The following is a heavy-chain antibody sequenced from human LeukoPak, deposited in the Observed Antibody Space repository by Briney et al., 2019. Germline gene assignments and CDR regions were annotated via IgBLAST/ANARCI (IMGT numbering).Heavy chain of an antibody. CDR3: ARDQELYYFDY. Sequence: GGSLRLSCADSAFTVSNKYMSWVRQAPGKGLEWVAAISYDGSNKNYADSVKGRFTISRDNSKNTLYLQMNSLRAEDTAVYYCARDQELYYFDYWGQGTLVTVSS. CDR2: ISYDGSNK. CDR1: AFTVSNKY. D-gene: IGHD1-1*01. J-gene: IGHJ4*02. V-gene: IGHV3-30-3*01.